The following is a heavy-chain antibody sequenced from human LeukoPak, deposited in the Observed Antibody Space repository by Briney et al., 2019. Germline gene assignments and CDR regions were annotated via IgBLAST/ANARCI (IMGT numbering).Heavy chain of an antibody. CDR3: ARDPYDFWSGYPGPNAFDI. J-gene: IGHJ3*02. Sequence: SETLSLTCTVSGGSISSGGYYWRWLRQPPGKGLEWIGYIYYSGSTYYNPSLKSRVTISVDTSKNQFSLKLSSVTAADTAVYYRARDPYDFWSGYPGPNAFDIWGQGTMVTVSS. V-gene: IGHV4-31*03. CDR1: GGSISSGGYY. CDR2: IYYSGST. D-gene: IGHD3-3*01.